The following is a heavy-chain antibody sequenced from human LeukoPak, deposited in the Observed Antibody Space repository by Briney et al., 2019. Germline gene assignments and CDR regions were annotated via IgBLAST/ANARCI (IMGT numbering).Heavy chain of an antibody. CDR1: GGSISRYY. Sequence: SETLSLTCTVSGGSISRYYWSWIRQPPGEVLEWIGYIYYSGSTNHNPSLKSRVTISIDTSKNQFSLTLSSVTVADTAVYYCARLSTLKYYFDYWGQGTLVTVSS. J-gene: IGHJ4*02. V-gene: IGHV4-59*08. CDR2: IYYSGST. CDR3: ARLSTLKYYFDY.